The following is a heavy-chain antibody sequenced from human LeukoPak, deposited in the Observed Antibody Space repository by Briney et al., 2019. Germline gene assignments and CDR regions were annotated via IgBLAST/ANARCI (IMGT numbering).Heavy chain of an antibody. Sequence: PSETLSLTCTVSGGSISSGDYYWSWIRQPPGKGLEWIGYIYYSGSTYYNPSLKSRVTISVDTSKNQFSLKLSSVTAADTAVYYCARGIIVGATQIFDYWGQGTLVTVSS. D-gene: IGHD1-26*01. V-gene: IGHV4-30-4*01. J-gene: IGHJ4*02. CDR3: ARGIIVGATQIFDY. CDR2: IYYSGST. CDR1: GGSISSGDYY.